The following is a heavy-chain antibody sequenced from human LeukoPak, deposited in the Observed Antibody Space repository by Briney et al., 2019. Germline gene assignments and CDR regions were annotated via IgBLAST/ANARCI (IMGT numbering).Heavy chain of an antibody. V-gene: IGHV1-69*04. CDR3: ASPMTYYYGSGSQN. CDR1: GGTFSSYA. J-gene: IGHJ4*02. D-gene: IGHD3-10*01. CDR2: IIPILGIA. Sequence: ASVKVSCKASGGTFSSYAISWVRQAPGQGLEWMGRIIPILGIANYAQKFQGRVTITADKSTSTAYMELSSLRSEDTAVYYCASPMTYYYGSGSQNWGQGTLVTVSS.